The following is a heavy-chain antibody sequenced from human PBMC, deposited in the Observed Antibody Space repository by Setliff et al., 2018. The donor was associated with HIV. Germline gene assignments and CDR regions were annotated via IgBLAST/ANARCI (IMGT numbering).Heavy chain of an antibody. J-gene: IGHJ4*02. Sequence: PSETLSLTCTVSGGSITSYYWSWIRQPPGKGLEWIGYIYYGGRTDYNPSLYSRLTISVDTSKNQVSLKLTSVTTADTAVYYCARELYGGNSRPFDYWGQGLLVTVSS. CDR3: ARELYGGNSRPFDY. CDR2: IYYGGRT. CDR1: GGSITSYY. V-gene: IGHV4-59*01. D-gene: IGHD2-21*02.